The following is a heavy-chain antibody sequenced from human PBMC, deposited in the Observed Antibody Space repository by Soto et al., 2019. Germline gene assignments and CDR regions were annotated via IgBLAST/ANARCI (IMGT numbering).Heavy chain of an antibody. V-gene: IGHV4-34*01. J-gene: IGHJ4*02. CDR1: GGSFSGYY. Sequence: SETLSLTCAVYGGSFSGYYWSWIRQPPGKGLEWIGEINHSGSTNYNPSLKSRVTISVDTSKNQFSLKLSSVTAADTAVYYCARAASTDTAMVRLDYWGQGTLVTVSS. CDR3: ARAASTDTAMVRLDY. D-gene: IGHD5-18*01. CDR2: INHSGST.